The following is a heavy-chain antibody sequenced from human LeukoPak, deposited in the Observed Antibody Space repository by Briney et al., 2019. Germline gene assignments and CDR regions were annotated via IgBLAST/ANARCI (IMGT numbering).Heavy chain of an antibody. CDR3: ARKPTTSDAFDM. Sequence: SETLSLTCTVSGGSINNSSYYWGWIRQPPGKGLEWIGSIYYSGSTYYNPSLKSRVTISVDTSKSQFSLKLSSVTAADTAIYYCARKPTTSDAFDMWGQGTMVTVSS. D-gene: IGHD1-26*01. J-gene: IGHJ3*02. V-gene: IGHV4-39*07. CDR2: IYYSGST. CDR1: GGSINNSSYY.